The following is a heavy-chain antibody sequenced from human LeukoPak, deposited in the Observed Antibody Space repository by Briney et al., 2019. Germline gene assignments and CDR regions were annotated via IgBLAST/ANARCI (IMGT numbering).Heavy chain of an antibody. J-gene: IGHJ6*03. D-gene: IGHD2-15*01. CDR2: ISGSGGST. Sequence: PGGSLRLSCAASGFTFSSYEMNWVRQAPGKGLEWVSGISGSGGSTKYADSVKGRFTISRDKSMLYLQMNSLRAEDTAAYYCAKGGGKGYCSGDRCYSPSYYYYMDVWGKGTTVTVSS. CDR3: AKGGGKGYCSGDRCYSPSYYYYMDV. V-gene: IGHV3-23*01. CDR1: GFTFSSYE.